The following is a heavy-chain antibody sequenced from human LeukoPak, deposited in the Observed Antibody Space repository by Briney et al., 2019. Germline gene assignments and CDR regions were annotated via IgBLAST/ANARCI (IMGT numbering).Heavy chain of an antibody. J-gene: IGHJ4*02. CDR2: INHSGST. D-gene: IGHD5-18*01. CDR1: VGSFRGYY. Sequence: SETLSLTCADYVGSFRGYYWCWIRQHPGKGPEWIGEINHSGSTNYNPLLKSRVTISVDTSKNQFSLKLSSVTAADTAVYYCARSIPNKNGYSYGFFDYWGQGTLVTVSS. CDR3: ARSIPNKNGYSYGFFDY. V-gene: IGHV4-34*01.